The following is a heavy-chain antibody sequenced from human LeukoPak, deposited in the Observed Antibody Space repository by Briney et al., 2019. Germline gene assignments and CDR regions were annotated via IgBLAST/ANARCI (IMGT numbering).Heavy chain of an antibody. CDR1: GYSFTSYW. J-gene: IGHJ3*02. Sequence: GGSLRISCKGSGYSFTSYWIGWVRQMPGKGLEWMGIIYPGDSDTRYSPSFQGQVTISADKSISTAYLQWSSLKASDTAMYYCARRVLIAAAVAFDIWGQGTMVTVSS. D-gene: IGHD6-13*01. CDR2: IYPGDSDT. V-gene: IGHV5-51*01. CDR3: ARRVLIAAAVAFDI.